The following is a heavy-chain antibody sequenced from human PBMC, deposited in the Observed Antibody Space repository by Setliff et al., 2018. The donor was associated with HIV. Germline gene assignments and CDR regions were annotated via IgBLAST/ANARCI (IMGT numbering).Heavy chain of an antibody. CDR1: GGSISSYY. CDR2: IYTSGST. J-gene: IGHJ4*02. D-gene: IGHD3-22*01. V-gene: IGHV4-4*09. CDR3: ASGLSFYDPGGFDY. Sequence: SETLSLTCTISGGSISSYYWSWIRQPPGKGLEWIGYIYTSGSTNSNPSLKSRVTISVDTSKNLFALKLSSVTAADTAVYYCASGLSFYDPGGFDYWGQGTLVTVSS.